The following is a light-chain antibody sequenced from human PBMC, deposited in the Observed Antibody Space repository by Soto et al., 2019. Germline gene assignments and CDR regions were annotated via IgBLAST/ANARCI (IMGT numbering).Light chain of an antibody. CDR3: ASYTSARIRV. CDR2: DVS. Sequence: QSALTQPASVSASPGQSITLSCTGTSSDIGAYNSVSWYQQHPGKAPQLMIYDVSYRPSGISSRFSGSKSGNTASLTISGLQPDDDADYYCASYTSARIRVFGGGTKLTVL. V-gene: IGLV2-14*01. CDR1: SSDIGAYNS. J-gene: IGLJ2*01.